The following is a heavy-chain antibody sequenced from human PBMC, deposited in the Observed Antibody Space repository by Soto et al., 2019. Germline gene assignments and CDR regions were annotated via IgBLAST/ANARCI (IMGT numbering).Heavy chain of an antibody. V-gene: IGHV1-18*01. CDR3: ARDWGNCTGGSCYSDYYSYYGMDV. Sequence: QVQLVQSGAEVKKPGASVKVSCKASGYTFPNYGISWVRQAPGQGLERMGWISAYNGNTNYAQKLQGRVTMTTDTSTYTAYMELRSLRSDDTAVYYCARDWGNCTGGSCYSDYYSYYGMDVWGQGTTVTVSS. CDR1: GYTFPNYG. J-gene: IGHJ6*02. D-gene: IGHD2-15*01. CDR2: ISAYNGNT.